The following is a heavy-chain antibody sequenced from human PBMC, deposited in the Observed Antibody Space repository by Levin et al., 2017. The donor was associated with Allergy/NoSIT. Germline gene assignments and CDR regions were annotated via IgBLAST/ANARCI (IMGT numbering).Heavy chain of an antibody. D-gene: IGHD6-19*01. CDR2: MNPNSGNT. Sequence: ASVKVSCKASGYTFTSYDINWVRQATGQGLEWMGWMNPNSGNTGYAQKFQGRVTMTRNTSISTAYMELSSLRSEDTAVYYCARDHRFGSGWYFRTFSSDYYGMDVWGQGTTVTVSS. V-gene: IGHV1-8*01. CDR3: ARDHRFGSGWYFRTFSSDYYGMDV. CDR1: GYTFTSYD. J-gene: IGHJ6*02.